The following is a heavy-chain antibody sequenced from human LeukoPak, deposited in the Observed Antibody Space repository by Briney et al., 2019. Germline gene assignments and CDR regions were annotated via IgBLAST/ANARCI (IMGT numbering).Heavy chain of an antibody. CDR3: ARRERAYCGGDCYPDYYGMDV. D-gene: IGHD2-21*02. CDR2: IYPGDSDT. Sequence: GESLKISCKGSGYSFTSYWIGWVRQMPVKGLEWMGSIYPGDSDTRYSPSFQGRVTISADKSISTAYLQWSSLKASDTAMYYCARRERAYCGGDCYPDYYGMDVWGQGTTVTVSS. CDR1: GYSFTSYW. V-gene: IGHV5-51*01. J-gene: IGHJ6*02.